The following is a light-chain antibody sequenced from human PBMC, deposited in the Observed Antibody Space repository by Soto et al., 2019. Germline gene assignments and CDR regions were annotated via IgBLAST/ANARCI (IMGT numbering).Light chain of an antibody. Sequence: EIVMTQSPATLSVSPGERATLSCRASQSITRNLAWYQQSPGQAPRLLIYGASTRATGIPARFSGSGSGTDFTLTISRLEPEDFAVYYCQQHGSSLALTFGGGTKVDIK. J-gene: IGKJ4*01. CDR1: QSITRN. CDR2: GAS. V-gene: IGKV3-15*01. CDR3: QQHGSSLALT.